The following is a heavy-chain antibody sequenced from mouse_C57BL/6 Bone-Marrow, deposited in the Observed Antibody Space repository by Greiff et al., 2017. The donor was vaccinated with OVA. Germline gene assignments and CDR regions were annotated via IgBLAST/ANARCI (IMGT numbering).Heavy chain of an antibody. D-gene: IGHD1-2*01. CDR3: ARRGITTAEGFDD. Sequence: VKLMESGAELARPGASVKLSCKASGYTFTSYGISWVKQRTGQGLEWIGEIYPRSGNTYYNEKFKGKATLTADKSSSTAYMELRSLTSEDSAVYFCARRGITTAEGFDDWGQGTTLTVSS. CDR1: GYTFTSYG. V-gene: IGHV1-81*01. CDR2: IYPRSGNT. J-gene: IGHJ2*01.